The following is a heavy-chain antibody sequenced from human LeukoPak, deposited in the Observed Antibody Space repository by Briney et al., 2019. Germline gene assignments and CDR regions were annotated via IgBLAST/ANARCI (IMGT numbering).Heavy chain of an antibody. CDR2: INSDGSST. CDR3: ASSGWLLPYYFDY. V-gene: IGHV3-74*01. Sequence: PGGSLRLSCAASGFTFSRYWMHWVRQVPGKGLVWVSRINSDGSSTSYADSVKGRLTTSRDNAKNTLYLQMNSLRAEDTAVYYCASSGWLLPYYFDYWGQGTLVTVSS. CDR1: GFTFSRYW. J-gene: IGHJ4*02. D-gene: IGHD3-22*01.